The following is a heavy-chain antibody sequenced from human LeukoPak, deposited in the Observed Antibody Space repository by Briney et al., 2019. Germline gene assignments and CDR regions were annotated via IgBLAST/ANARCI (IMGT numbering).Heavy chain of an antibody. CDR2: ISYDGSNK. V-gene: IGHV3-30*18. Sequence: GGSLRLSCAASGFTFSSYGMHWVRQAPGKGPEWVAVISYDGSNKYYADSVKGRFTISRDNSKNTLYLQMNSLRAEDTAVYYCAKDTAYAYYYDSSGYYLPGYWGQGTLVTVSS. CDR1: GFTFSSYG. D-gene: IGHD3-22*01. CDR3: AKDTAYAYYYDSSGYYLPGY. J-gene: IGHJ4*02.